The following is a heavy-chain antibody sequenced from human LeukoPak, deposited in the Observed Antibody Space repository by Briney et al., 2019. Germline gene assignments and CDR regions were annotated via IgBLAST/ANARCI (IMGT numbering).Heavy chain of an antibody. J-gene: IGHJ3*01. D-gene: IGHD4-17*01. CDR1: GFTFSSYS. Sequence: GGSLRLSCAASGFTFSSYSMNWVRQAPGKGLEWVSSISSSSSYIYYADSVKGRFTISRDNANNTLYLQLNSLRADDTAVYYCARGARDYDDAFDLWGQGTLVTVSS. CDR2: ISSSSSYI. CDR3: ARGARDYDDAFDL. V-gene: IGHV3-21*04.